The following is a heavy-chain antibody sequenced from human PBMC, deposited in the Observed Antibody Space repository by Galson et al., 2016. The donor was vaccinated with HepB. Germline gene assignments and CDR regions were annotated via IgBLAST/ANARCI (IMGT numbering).Heavy chain of an antibody. CDR2: IYISGST. CDR3: ARESYRGSSSYYFDY. V-gene: IGHV4-61*02. CDR1: GGSISSSSDY. J-gene: IGHJ4*02. D-gene: IGHD6-6*01. Sequence: TLSLTCTVSGGSISSSSDYWSWIRQPAGKGLEWIGRIYISGSTNYNPSLKSRVTILVDTTKNQFSLKLSSVTAADTALYYCARESYRGSSSYYFDYWGQGTLVTVSS.